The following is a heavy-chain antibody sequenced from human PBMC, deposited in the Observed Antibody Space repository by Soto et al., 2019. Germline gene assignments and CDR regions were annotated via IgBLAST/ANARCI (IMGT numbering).Heavy chain of an antibody. D-gene: IGHD2-2*01. V-gene: IGHV1-69*08. Sequence: QVQLVQSGAEVKKPGSSVKVSCKASGGNFRSQSISISWVRQAPGQGLEWMGRIIPVLGVANYAQKFQGRVSIAADKSKSTAYMEMSSLRSEDTAVYYCARDRDVAVPGTVETNYYYGMDVWGQGTTVTVSS. J-gene: IGHJ6*02. CDR3: ARDRDVAVPGTVETNYYYGMDV. CDR2: IIPVLGVA. CDR1: GGNFRSQS.